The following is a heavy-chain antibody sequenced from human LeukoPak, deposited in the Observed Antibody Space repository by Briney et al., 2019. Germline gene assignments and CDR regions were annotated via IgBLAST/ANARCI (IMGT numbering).Heavy chain of an antibody. J-gene: IGHJ6*03. Sequence: GGSLRLSCAASGFTFVTYSMNWVRQTPGNGLEWVSSISSGSTYIYYTDSVKGRFTISRDDAKNSLYLQMNSLRAEDTAVYYCARDSGSAYHFYYYMDVWGKGTTVTVSS. CDR1: GFTFVTYS. CDR3: ARDSGSAYHFYYYMDV. V-gene: IGHV3-21*01. CDR2: ISSGSTYI. D-gene: IGHD5-12*01.